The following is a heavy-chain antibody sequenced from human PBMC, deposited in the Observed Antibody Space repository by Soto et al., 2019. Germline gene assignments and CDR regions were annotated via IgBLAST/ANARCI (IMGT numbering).Heavy chain of an antibody. J-gene: IGHJ4*02. CDR1: GYTFTNYD. CDR2: MDPNSGNT. V-gene: IGHV1-8*01. D-gene: IGHD6-19*01. Sequence: QVQLVQSGAEVKKPGASVKVSCKSSGYTFTNYDINWVRQAPGQGLEWMGWMDPNSGNTDYAQKFQGRVTIPRNTSIGTAFLELGSLSSEDTAVYYCARGRGWRDYWGQGTLVTVSS. CDR3: ARGRGWRDY.